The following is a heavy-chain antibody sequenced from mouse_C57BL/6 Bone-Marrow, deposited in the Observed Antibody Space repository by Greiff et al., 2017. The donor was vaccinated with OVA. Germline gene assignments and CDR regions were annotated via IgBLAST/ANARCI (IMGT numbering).Heavy chain of an antibody. CDR3: AREGGNPYYFDY. Sequence: VQGVESGAELARPGASVKLSCKASGYTFTSYGISWVKQRTGQGLEWIGEIYPRSGNTYYNEKFKGKATLTADKSSSTAYMELRSLTSEDSAVYFCAREGGNPYYFDYWGQGTTLTVSS. V-gene: IGHV1-81*01. CDR1: GYTFTSYG. CDR2: IYPRSGNT. D-gene: IGHD2-1*01. J-gene: IGHJ2*01.